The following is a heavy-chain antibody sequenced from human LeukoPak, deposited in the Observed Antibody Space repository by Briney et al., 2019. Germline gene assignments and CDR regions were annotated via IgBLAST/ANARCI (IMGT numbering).Heavy chain of an antibody. Sequence: ASVKVSCTASGYTFTGYYMHWVRQAPGQGPEWMGRINPNSGGTNYAQKLPGRVTMTRDPSISTAYMELSRLRSDDPAVYYYARVKGYSYDSSGYYYWGQETLVAVSS. CDR2: INPNSGGT. CDR1: GYTFTGYY. CDR3: ARVKGYSYDSSGYYY. J-gene: IGHJ4*02. V-gene: IGHV1-2*06. D-gene: IGHD3-22*01.